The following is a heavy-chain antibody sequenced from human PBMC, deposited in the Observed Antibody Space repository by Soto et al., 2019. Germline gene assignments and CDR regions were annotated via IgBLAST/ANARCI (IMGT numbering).Heavy chain of an antibody. CDR2: TYYRSKWYN. CDR1: GDSVSSNSVA. CDR3: ARGGDGRYFDF. J-gene: IGHJ4*02. D-gene: IGHD3-16*01. Sequence: SQTLSLTCPISGDSVSSNSVAWNWIRQSPSRGLEWLGTTYYRSKWYNDYAVSVKSRITINPDTSKNQFSLQLNSVTPEDTAVYYCARGGDGRYFDFWGQATLVTVSS. V-gene: IGHV6-1*01.